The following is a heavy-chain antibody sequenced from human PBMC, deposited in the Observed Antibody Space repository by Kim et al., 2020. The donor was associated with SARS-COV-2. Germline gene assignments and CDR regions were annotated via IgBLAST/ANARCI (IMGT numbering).Heavy chain of an antibody. CDR3: ARLGGSGSYWARSLSYYYYYYMDV. CDR1: GYTFTSYD. J-gene: IGHJ6*03. Sequence: ASVKVSCKASGYTFTSYDINWVRQATGQGLEWMGWMNPNSGNTGYAQKFQGRVTMTRNTSISTAYMELSSLRSEDTAVYYCARLGGSGSYWARSLSYYYYYYMDVWGKGTTVTVSS. D-gene: IGHD3-10*01. CDR2: MNPNSGNT. V-gene: IGHV1-8*01.